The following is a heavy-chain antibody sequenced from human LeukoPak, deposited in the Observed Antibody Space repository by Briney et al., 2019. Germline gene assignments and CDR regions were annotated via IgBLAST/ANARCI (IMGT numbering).Heavy chain of an antibody. CDR1: VDSISSYY. D-gene: IGHD1-26*01. V-gene: IGHV4-59*01. Sequence: PSDTLSLTCTVSVDSISSYYWIWLRQPPGKGLEGIGYIYYSGSTNYNPSLKSRVTISVDTSKNQSSLKLSSVTAADTAVYYCARDRFSGSHYFDYWGQGTLVTVSS. CDR3: ARDRFSGSHYFDY. J-gene: IGHJ4*02. CDR2: IYYSGST.